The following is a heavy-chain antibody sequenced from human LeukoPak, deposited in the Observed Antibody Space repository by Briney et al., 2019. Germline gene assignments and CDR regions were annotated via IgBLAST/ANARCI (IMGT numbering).Heavy chain of an antibody. CDR1: GYTFTSYG. D-gene: IGHD3-22*01. J-gene: IGHJ4*02. Sequence: ASVKVSCKASGYTFTSYGISWVRQAPGQGLEWMGWINPNSGGTNYAQKFQGRVTMTRDTSISTAYMELSRLRSDDTAVYYCARDQSHYYDSSGYTNYWGQGTLVTVSS. CDR3: ARDQSHYYDSSGYTNY. V-gene: IGHV1-2*02. CDR2: INPNSGGT.